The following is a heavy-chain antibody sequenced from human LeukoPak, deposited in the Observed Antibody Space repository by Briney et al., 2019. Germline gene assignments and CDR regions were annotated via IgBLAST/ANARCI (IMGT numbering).Heavy chain of an antibody. D-gene: IGHD2-15*01. CDR3: ARVSCSGGSCYSAPYYYGMDV. CDR1: GGSISSYY. CDR2: IYYSGST. Sequence: SETLSLTCTVSGGSISSYYWSWIRQPPGKGLEWIGYIYYSGSTNYNPSLKSRVTISVDTSKNQFSLKLSSVTAADTAVYYCARVSCSGGSCYSAPYYYGMDVWGQGTTVTVSS. V-gene: IGHV4-59*01. J-gene: IGHJ6*02.